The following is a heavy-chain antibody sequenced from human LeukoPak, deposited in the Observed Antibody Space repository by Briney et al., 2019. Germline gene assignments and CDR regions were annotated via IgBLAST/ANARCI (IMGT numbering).Heavy chain of an antibody. V-gene: IGHV4-34*01. CDR1: GGSFSGYY. J-gene: IGHJ4*02. D-gene: IGHD4-23*01. Sequence: SETLSLTCAVYGGSFSGYYWSWIRQPPGKGLEWIGEINHSGSTNYNLSLKSRVTISVDTSKNQFSLKLSSVTAADTAVYYCSYGGNWAGDYWGQGTLVTVSS. CDR2: INHSGST. CDR3: SYGGNWAGDY.